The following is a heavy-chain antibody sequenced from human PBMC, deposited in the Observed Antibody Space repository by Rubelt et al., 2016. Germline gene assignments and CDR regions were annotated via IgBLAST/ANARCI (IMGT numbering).Heavy chain of an antibody. J-gene: IGHJ4*02. D-gene: IGHD3-10*01. CDR2: ISAYNGNT. CDR3: ARDPLPVRGVIMTPTH. CDR1: GYTFTSYG. Sequence: QVQLVQSGAEVKKPGASVKVSCKASGYTFTSYGISWVRQAPGQGLEWMGWISAYNGNTNYAQKLQGRVTMTTDTCTSTAYMELRSLRSDDTVVYYCARDPLPVRGVIMTPTHWGQGTLVTVSS. V-gene: IGHV1-18*01.